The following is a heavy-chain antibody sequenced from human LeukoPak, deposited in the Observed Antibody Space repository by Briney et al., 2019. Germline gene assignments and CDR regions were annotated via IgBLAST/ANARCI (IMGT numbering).Heavy chain of an antibody. CDR1: GGSISSYY. Sequence: SETLSLTCTVSGGSISSYYWSWIRQPAGKGLEWIGRIYTSGSTNYNPSLKSRVTISVDTSKNQFSLKLSSVTAADTAVYYCARSSRLWGSYRYFDYWGQGTLVTVSS. J-gene: IGHJ4*02. V-gene: IGHV4-4*07. CDR2: IYTSGST. CDR3: ARSSRLWGSYRYFDY. D-gene: IGHD3-16*02.